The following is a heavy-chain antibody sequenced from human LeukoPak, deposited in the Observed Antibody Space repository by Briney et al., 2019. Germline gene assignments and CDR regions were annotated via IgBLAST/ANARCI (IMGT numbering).Heavy chain of an antibody. J-gene: IGHJ4*02. CDR3: ARGPPNGHDDTTDYYVPACLDF. V-gene: IGHV4-34*01. Sequence: SETLSLTCAVYGGSFSGYYWGWIRQPPGKGLEWIGSVEHTGSTYYNPSLKSRVTISLDTSKNQFSLKLNSVTAADTAVYYCARGPPNGHDDTTDYYVPACLDFWGQGTLVTVSS. CDR1: GGSFSGYY. D-gene: IGHD3-22*01. CDR2: VEHTGST.